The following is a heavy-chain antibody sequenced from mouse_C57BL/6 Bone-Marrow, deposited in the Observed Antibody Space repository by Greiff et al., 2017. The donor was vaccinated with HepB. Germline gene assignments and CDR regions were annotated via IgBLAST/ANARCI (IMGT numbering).Heavy chain of an antibody. V-gene: IGHV1-19*01. Sequence: EVQLQQSGPVLVKPGASVKMSCKASGYTFTDYYMNWVKQSHGKSLEWIGVINPYNCGTSYNQKFKGKATLNVDKSSSTAYMELNSITSEDSAVYYCARFITTVVATDWGQGTTLTVSS. CDR3: ARFITTVVATD. CDR2: INPYNCGT. J-gene: IGHJ2*01. CDR1: GYTFTDYY. D-gene: IGHD1-1*01.